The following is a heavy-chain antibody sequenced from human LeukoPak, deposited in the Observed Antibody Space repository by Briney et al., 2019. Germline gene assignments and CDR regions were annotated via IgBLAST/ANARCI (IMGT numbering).Heavy chain of an antibody. CDR1: GFTFTTYW. CDR2: IKPDGSKQ. J-gene: IGHJ4*02. CDR3: AADRNWNFDF. Sequence: GGSLRLSCVPSGFTFTTYWMTWVRQAPGRGREWVATIKPDGSKQYYVDSVRGRFTISRDNAARSLYLQMNNLRDEDTALYYCAADRNWNFDFWGQGTLVTVSS. V-gene: IGHV3-7*01. D-gene: IGHD1-1*01.